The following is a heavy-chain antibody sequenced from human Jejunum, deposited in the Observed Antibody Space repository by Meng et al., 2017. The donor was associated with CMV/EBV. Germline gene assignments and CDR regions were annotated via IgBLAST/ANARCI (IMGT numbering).Heavy chain of an antibody. CDR3: AKAPSGGWNYFFYFDI. V-gene: IGHV3-9*01. CDR1: FDFYKYA. CDR2: ISWNSGNA. Sequence: FDFYKYAMHWVRQVPVKGLEWVSGISWNSGNAGYADSVKGRFTISRDNAKNSPYLEMNSLRPDDTALYYCAKAPSGGWNYFFYFDIWGQGTLVTVSS. D-gene: IGHD1-7*01. J-gene: IGHJ4*02.